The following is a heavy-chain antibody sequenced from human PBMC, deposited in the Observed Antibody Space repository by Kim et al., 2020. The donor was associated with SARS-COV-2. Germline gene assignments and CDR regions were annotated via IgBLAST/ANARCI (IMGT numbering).Heavy chain of an antibody. J-gene: IGHJ6*02. CDR2: INPSGGST. CDR3: AREGPKGDYYDSSGYQDGMDV. D-gene: IGHD3-22*01. V-gene: IGHV1-46*01. CDR1: GYTFTSYY. Sequence: ASVKVSCKASGYTFTSYYMHWVRQAPGQGLEWMGIINPSGGSTSYAQKFQGRVTMTRDTSTSTVYMELSSLRSEDTAVYYCAREGPKGDYYDSSGYQDGMDVWGQGTTVTVSS.